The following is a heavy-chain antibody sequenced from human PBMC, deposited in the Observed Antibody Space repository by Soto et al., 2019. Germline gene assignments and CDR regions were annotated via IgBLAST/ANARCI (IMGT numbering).Heavy chain of an antibody. V-gene: IGHV1-69*13. D-gene: IGHD4-17*01. CDR2: IIPIFGTA. CDR1: GGTFSSYA. J-gene: IGHJ6*02. Sequence: ASVKVTCKASGGTFSSYAISWVRQALGQGLEWMGGIIPIFGTANYAQKFQGRVTITADESTSTAYMELSSLRSEDTAVYYCARATVPYYYYGMDVWGQGTTVTVSS. CDR3: ARATVPYYYYGMDV.